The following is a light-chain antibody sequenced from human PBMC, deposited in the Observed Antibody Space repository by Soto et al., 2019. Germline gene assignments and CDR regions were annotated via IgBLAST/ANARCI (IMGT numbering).Light chain of an antibody. V-gene: IGLV1-40*01. CDR3: PSYDSSLSGSV. Sequence: QSVLTQPPSVSGAPGQRVTISSTGSSSNIGATYHVHWYQQLPGTAPKLLIYGNSNRPSGVPDRFSGSKSGTSASLAITGLQAEDEADYYCPSYDSSLSGSVFGGGTKVTVL. CDR1: SSNIGATYH. J-gene: IGLJ3*02. CDR2: GNS.